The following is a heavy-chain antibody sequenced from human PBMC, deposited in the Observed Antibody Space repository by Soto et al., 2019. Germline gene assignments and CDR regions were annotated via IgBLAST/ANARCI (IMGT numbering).Heavy chain of an antibody. CDR2: ISGGGRPI. J-gene: IGHJ4*02. V-gene: IGHV3-48*02. CDR1: GFTFSTFS. CDR3: ARDLGWAFDS. Sequence: EAQLVESGGGSVQPGGSLRLSCAASGFTFSTFSMNWVRQAPGRGLEWISYISGGGRPISYADSVKGRFTISRDNAKNSLYLQMDSLTDEDTAVYYCARDLGWAFDSWGQGTLVTVFS. D-gene: IGHD6-19*01.